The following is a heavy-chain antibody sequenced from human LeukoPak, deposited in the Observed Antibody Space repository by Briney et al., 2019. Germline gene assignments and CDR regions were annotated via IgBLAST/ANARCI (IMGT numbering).Heavy chain of an antibody. V-gene: IGHV3-53*01. Sequence: GGSLRLSCAASGFIFSDNYMSWVRQAPGKGLEWVSLIYRGGTTDYADSAKGRFTISRDNSKNTLYLQMNSLRAEDSAVYYCARGSAEFDYWGQGTLVTVSS. CDR1: GFIFSDNY. D-gene: IGHD6-25*01. CDR3: ARGSAEFDY. CDR2: IYRGGTT. J-gene: IGHJ4*02.